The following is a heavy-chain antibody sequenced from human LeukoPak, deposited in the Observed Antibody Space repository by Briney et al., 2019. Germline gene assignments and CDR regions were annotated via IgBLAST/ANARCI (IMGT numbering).Heavy chain of an antibody. Sequence: GGSLRLSCAASGFTFSSNWMHWVRQAPGKGLVWVSRINSDGSSTTYAESVKGRFTISRDNAKNTLYLQMNSLRAEDTAVYYCAKVGEYYDFWSGYSDYWGQGTLVTVSS. CDR2: INSDGSST. CDR3: AKVGEYYDFWSGYSDY. D-gene: IGHD3-3*01. CDR1: GFTFSSNW. J-gene: IGHJ4*02. V-gene: IGHV3-74*01.